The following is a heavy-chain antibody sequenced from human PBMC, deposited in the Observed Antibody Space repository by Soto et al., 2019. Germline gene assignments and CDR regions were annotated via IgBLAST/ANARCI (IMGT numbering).Heavy chain of an antibody. Sequence: PGGSLRLSCAASGFTFSSYGMHWVRQAPGKGLEWVAVISYDGSNKYYADSVKGRFTISRDNSKNTLYLQMNSLRAEDTAVYYCAKDGKTYYDFWSGYYFSGNINWFDPWGQGTLVTVSS. CDR3: AKDGKTYYDFWSGYYFSGNINWFDP. J-gene: IGHJ5*02. CDR1: GFTFSSYG. V-gene: IGHV3-30*18. D-gene: IGHD3-3*01. CDR2: ISYDGSNK.